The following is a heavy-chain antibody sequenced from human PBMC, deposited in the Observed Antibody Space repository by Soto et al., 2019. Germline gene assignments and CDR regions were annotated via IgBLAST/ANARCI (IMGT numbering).Heavy chain of an antibody. CDR3: ERDVSSCCYGYFDY. D-gene: IGHD6-19*01. CDR1: GFTFSSYS. Sequence: EVQLVESGGGLVKPGGSLRLSCAASGFTFSSYSMNWVRQAPGKGLEWVSSISSSSSYIYYADSVKGRFTISRDNAKNSLLLQMNSLRTEDTAVYYCERDVSSCCYGYFDYWGQGTLVTVSS. J-gene: IGHJ4*02. V-gene: IGHV3-21*01. CDR2: ISSSSSYI.